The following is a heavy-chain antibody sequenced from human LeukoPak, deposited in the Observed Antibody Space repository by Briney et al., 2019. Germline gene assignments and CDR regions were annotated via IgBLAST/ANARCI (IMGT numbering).Heavy chain of an antibody. CDR2: IYSGGNT. Sequence: PGGTLTLSCAASGCTVSINYMSWVRQAPGKGLEWVSVIYSGGNTYYADSVKGRFTISRDNSKNTVYLQMNSLRAEDTAVYYCARGETSSYDYWGQGTLVTVSS. CDR3: ARGETSSYDY. J-gene: IGHJ4*02. V-gene: IGHV3-53*01. CDR1: GCTVSINY. D-gene: IGHD2-2*01.